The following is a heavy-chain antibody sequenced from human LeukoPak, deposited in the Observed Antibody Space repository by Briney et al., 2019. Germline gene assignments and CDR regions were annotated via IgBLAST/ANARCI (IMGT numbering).Heavy chain of an antibody. CDR1: GGSFSGYY. CDR3: AAAPNSRYFDY. V-gene: IGHV4-34*01. J-gene: IGHJ4*02. CDR2: INHSGST. Sequence: PSETLSLTCAVYGGSFSGYYWSWIRQPPGKGLEWIGEINHSGSTNYNPSLKSRVTISVDTSKNQFSLKLSSVPAADTAVYYCAAAPNSRYFDYWGQGTLVTVSS. D-gene: IGHD4-23*01.